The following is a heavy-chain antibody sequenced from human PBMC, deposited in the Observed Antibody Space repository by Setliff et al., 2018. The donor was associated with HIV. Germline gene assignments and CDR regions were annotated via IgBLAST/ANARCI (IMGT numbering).Heavy chain of an antibody. J-gene: IGHJ4*02. CDR1: GGSISSHY. Sequence: LSLTCTVSGGSISSHYWGWIRQPPGKGLEWIGYIYYSGSTNYNPSLKSRVAISVDTSKNQFSLKLTSVTAADTAVYYCARDQRTAVAGTYYWGQGTLVTVSS. CDR2: IYYSGST. V-gene: IGHV4-59*11. CDR3: ARDQRTAVAGTYY. D-gene: IGHD6-19*01.